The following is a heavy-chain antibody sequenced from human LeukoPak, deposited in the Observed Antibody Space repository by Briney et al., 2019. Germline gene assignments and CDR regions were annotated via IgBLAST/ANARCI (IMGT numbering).Heavy chain of an antibody. V-gene: IGHV4-59*01. D-gene: IGHD1-26*01. CDR1: GASLNGYF. CDR3: ARDRRGSYYTFDV. J-gene: IGHJ3*01. CDR2: VSHTGAT. Sequence: SETLSLTCSVSGASLNGYFWNWVRQTPERGLEWIGYVSHTGATTSNPTLKSRVPITIDTSKRQISLSMTSVTAADSALYYCARDRRGSYYTFDVWGPGTIVSVS.